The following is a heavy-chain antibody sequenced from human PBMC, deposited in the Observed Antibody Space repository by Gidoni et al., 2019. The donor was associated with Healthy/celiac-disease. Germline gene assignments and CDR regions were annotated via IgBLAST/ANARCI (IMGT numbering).Heavy chain of an antibody. D-gene: IGHD3-3*01. Sequence: EVQLVESGGGLIQPGGSLRLSCAASGFTVSSNYMSWVRQAPGKGLEWVSVIYSGGSTYYADSVKGRFTISRDNSKNTLYLQMNSLRAEDTAVYYCAADTIYYYYGMDVWGQGTTVTVSS. CDR1: GFTVSSNY. V-gene: IGHV3-53*01. CDR3: AADTIYYYYGMDV. CDR2: IYSGGST. J-gene: IGHJ6*02.